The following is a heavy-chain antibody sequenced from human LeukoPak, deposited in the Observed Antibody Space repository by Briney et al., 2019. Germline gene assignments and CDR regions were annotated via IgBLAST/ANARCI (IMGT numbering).Heavy chain of an antibody. CDR2: ISSDGSNR. J-gene: IGHJ4*02. Sequence: GGSLRLSCAASGFTFSHFVMHWVRQAPGKGLEWVAVISSDGSNRYYADSVKGRFTISRDNPKNTLYLQMNSLRAEDTAVYYRAKDLGGARQYFDYWGQGTLVTVSS. CDR1: GFTFSHFV. V-gene: IGHV3-30-3*01. CDR3: AKDLGGARQYFDY. D-gene: IGHD3-16*01.